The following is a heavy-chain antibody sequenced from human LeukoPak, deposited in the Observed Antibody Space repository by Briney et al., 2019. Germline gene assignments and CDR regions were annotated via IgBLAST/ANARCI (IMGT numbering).Heavy chain of an antibody. Sequence: SETLSPTCTVSGGSISSYYWSWIRQPPGKGLEWLGYIYYSGSTNYNPSLKSRVTISVDTSKNQFSLKLSSVTAADTAVYYCAGTKTGLAVAGRSYFDYWGQGTLVTVSS. V-gene: IGHV4-59*08. CDR1: GGSISSYY. D-gene: IGHD6-19*01. CDR2: IYYSGST. CDR3: AGTKTGLAVAGRSYFDY. J-gene: IGHJ4*02.